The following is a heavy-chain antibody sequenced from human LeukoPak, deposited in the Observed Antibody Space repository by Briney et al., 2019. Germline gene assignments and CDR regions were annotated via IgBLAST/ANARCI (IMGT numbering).Heavy chain of an antibody. D-gene: IGHD6-19*01. V-gene: IGHV3-33*06. CDR1: GFTFSSYG. Sequence: PGRSLTLSCAASGFTFSSYGMHWVRQAPGKGLEWVAVIWNDGSNKFYVDSVKGRFTISRDNSKNTLYLQMNSLRAEDTAVYYCAKDQDRVVAGTLPVWFDPWGQGTLVTVSS. J-gene: IGHJ5*02. CDR2: IWNDGSNK. CDR3: AKDQDRVVAGTLPVWFDP.